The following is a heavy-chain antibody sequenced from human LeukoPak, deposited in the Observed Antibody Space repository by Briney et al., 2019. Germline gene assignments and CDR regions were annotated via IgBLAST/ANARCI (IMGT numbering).Heavy chain of an antibody. J-gene: IGHJ6*02. Sequence: SETLSLTCTVSGGSISSSSYYWGWIRQPPGKGLEWIGSIYYSGSTYYNPSLKSRVTISVDTSKNQFSLKLSSVTAADTAVYYCARDRTYYYDSSGGYYYYGMDVWGQGTTVTVSS. V-gene: IGHV4-39*07. D-gene: IGHD3-22*01. CDR3: ARDRTYYYDSSGGYYYYGMDV. CDR1: GGSISSSSYY. CDR2: IYYSGST.